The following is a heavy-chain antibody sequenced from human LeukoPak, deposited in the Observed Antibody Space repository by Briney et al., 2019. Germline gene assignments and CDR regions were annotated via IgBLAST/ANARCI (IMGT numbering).Heavy chain of an antibody. CDR1: GGSISSGDYY. CDR3: ARDYGGLAYCGGDCYNYYYYGMDV. CDR2: IYYSGST. J-gene: IGHJ6*02. Sequence: PSETLSLTCTVSGGSISSGDYYWSWIRQHPGKGLEWIGYIYYSGSTYYNPSLKSRVTISVDTSKNQFSLKLSSVTAADTAVYYCARDYGGLAYCGGDCYNYYYYGMDVWGQGTTVTVSS. V-gene: IGHV4-31*03. D-gene: IGHD2-21*02.